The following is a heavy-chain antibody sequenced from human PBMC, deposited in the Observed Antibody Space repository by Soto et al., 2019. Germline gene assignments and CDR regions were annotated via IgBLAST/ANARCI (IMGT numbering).Heavy chain of an antibody. CDR3: ARRACPDFYYMDV. D-gene: IGHD3-16*01. J-gene: IGHJ6*03. Sequence: GSLRLSCAASGFTLSGYAMDWVRQAPGKGLEYVSGISSNGVGTYYANSVQGRFTISRDNSKNTVYLQMGSLRPEDMAVYYWARRACPDFYYMDVWGKGTMVTVSS. CDR1: GFTLSGYA. V-gene: IGHV3-64*01. CDR2: ISSNGVGT.